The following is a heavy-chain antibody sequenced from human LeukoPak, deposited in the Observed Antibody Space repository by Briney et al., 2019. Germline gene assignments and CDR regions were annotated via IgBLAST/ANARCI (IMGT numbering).Heavy chain of an antibody. J-gene: IGHJ4*02. V-gene: IGHV4-39*01. CDR3: ARHGLGGSSYDY. D-gene: IGHD6-13*01. CDR2: IYYSGST. CDR1: GGSFGGYY. Sequence: SETLSLTCAVYGGSFGGYYWGWIRQPPGKGLEWIGSIYYSGSTYYNPSLKSRVTISVDTSKNQFSLKLSSVTAADTAVYYCARHGLGGSSYDYWGQGTLVTVSS.